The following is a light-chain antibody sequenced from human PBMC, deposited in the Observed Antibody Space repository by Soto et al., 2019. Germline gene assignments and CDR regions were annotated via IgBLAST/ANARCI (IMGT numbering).Light chain of an antibody. CDR2: GAS. CDR1: QTISNY. Sequence: DIQMTQSPSSLSASVGDRVTITCRASQTISNYLNWYQQKSGKAPKVLIYGASRLQSGVPSRYSGSGVGTDFTRTISGLQSVYLVTRYRQQTYRIPYT. J-gene: IGKJ2*01. CDR3: QQTYRIPYT. V-gene: IGKV1-39*01.